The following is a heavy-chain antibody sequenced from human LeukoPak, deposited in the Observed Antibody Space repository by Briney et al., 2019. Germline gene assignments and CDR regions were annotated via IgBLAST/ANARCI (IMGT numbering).Heavy chain of an antibody. CDR3: ARDRIYGGNSGALDI. Sequence: PGGSLRLSCTASGFTFSTYWMSWVRQAPGKGLEWVANTREDGSEKYYVDSVKGRFTISRDNAKNSLYLQMNSLRAEDTAVYYCARDRIYGGNSGALDIWGQGTMVTVSS. J-gene: IGHJ3*02. CDR2: TREDGSEK. V-gene: IGHV3-7*01. CDR1: GFTFSTYW. D-gene: IGHD4-23*01.